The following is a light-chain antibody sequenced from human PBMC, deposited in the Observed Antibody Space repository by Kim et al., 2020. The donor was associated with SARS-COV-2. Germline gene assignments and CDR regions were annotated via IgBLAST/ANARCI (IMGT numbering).Light chain of an antibody. Sequence: PGERATLSCRASQSLTSSFLAWYQQKPGRAPRLLIYGASSRATGIPDRFSGSGSGTAFTPTISRLEPEDFAVYYCQPYGSSPLTFGGGTKLE. J-gene: IGKJ4*01. CDR2: GAS. CDR1: QSLTSSF. CDR3: QPYGSSPLT. V-gene: IGKV3-20*01.